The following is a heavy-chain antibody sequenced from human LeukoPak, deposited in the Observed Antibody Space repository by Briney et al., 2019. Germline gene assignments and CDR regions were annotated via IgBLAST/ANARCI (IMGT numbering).Heavy chain of an antibody. CDR1: GGSIDSTNW. V-gene: IGHV4/OR15-8*01. D-gene: IGHD3-16*02. CDR3: ARSHDHLWGNYPDY. Sequence: SDTLSLTCDVSGGSIDSTNWWNWVRQPPGKGLEWIGEIHHDGRINYNPSLKSRVTLSVDKSKNQFSLRLNSVTAADTAMYYCARSHDHLWGNYPDYWGQGTLVTVSS. CDR2: IHHDGRI. J-gene: IGHJ4*02.